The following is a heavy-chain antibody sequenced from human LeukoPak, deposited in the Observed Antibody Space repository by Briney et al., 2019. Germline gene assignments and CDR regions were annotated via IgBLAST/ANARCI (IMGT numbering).Heavy chain of an antibody. J-gene: IGHJ3*02. CDR1: GFTFTNYA. Sequence: LAGGSLRLSCAASGFTFTNYAMGWVRQAPGKGLEWVLTISSSSGDTYYADSVKGRLTVSRDNSKNTLYLQMNGLRAEDTAVYYCARVAWPDAFDIWGQGTRVTVS. V-gene: IGHV3-23*01. CDR3: ARVAWPDAFDI. D-gene: IGHD5-24*01. CDR2: ISSSSGDT.